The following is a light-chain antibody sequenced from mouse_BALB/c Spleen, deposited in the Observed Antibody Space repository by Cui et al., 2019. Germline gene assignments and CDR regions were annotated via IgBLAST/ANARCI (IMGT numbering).Light chain of an antibody. Sequence: QIGFTQTTAIMSAALGEEITLTCSASSSVSYMHWYQQKAGTSPKLLIDSTSNLASGVPSRFSGSGSGTFYSLTSSSVEAEDAADYYCHQWSSYPWTFGGGTKLEIK. CDR1: SSVSY. V-gene: IGKV4-80*01. J-gene: IGKJ1*01. CDR2: STS. CDR3: HQWSSYPWT.